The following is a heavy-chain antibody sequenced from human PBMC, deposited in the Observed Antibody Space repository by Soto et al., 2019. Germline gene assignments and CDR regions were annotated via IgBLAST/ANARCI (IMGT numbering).Heavy chain of an antibody. CDR1: GFTFSTYW. Sequence: EVQLVESGGGLVQPGGSLRLSCAASGFTFSTYWMTWVRRPPGKGLEWVANLDQDGSERYYVDSVRGRFTTSRDNAKYPLSRQMNSLRAENTAVYYSVCGGNFFVYRGPGALVNVSP. CDR3: VCGGNFFVY. D-gene: IGHD2-21*01. V-gene: IGHV3-7*01. J-gene: IGHJ4*02. CDR2: LDQDGSER.